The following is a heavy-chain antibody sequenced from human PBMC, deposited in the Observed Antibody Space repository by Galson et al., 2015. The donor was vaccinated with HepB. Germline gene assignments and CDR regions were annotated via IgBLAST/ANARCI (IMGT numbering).Heavy chain of an antibody. D-gene: IGHD6-13*01. Sequence: SLRLSCAASGFTFSNAWMNWVRQAPGKGLVWVSRINSDGSSTSYADSVKGRFTISRDNAKNTLYLQMNSLRAEDTAVYYCARDRMAAAGWFDPWGQGTLVTVSS. CDR3: ARDRMAAAGWFDP. CDR2: INSDGSST. CDR1: GFTFSNAW. V-gene: IGHV3-74*01. J-gene: IGHJ5*02.